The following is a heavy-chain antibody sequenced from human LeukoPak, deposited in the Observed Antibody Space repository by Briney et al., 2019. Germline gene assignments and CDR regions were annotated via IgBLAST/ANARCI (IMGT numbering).Heavy chain of an antibody. CDR3: AKGWSVTMVMAAPGD. J-gene: IGHJ4*02. CDR1: GFTFNSYA. V-gene: IGHV3-23*01. D-gene: IGHD3-10*01. Sequence: GGSLRLSCAASGFTFNSYAMSWVRQAPGKGLEWVSGISANGAKTYYADSVKGRFTISRDNSKNTPYLQMNSLRAEDTALYYCAKGWSVTMVMAAPGDWGQGALVTVSS. CDR2: ISANGAKT.